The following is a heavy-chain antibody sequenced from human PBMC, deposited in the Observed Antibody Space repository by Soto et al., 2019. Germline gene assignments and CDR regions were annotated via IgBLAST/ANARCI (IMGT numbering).Heavy chain of an antibody. J-gene: IGHJ5*02. V-gene: IGHV3-23*01. CDR3: AKSDIWFGEDNWFDP. D-gene: IGHD3-10*01. CDR2: ISGSGGST. Sequence: PGGSLRLSCAASGFTFSSYAMSWVRQAPGKGLEWVSAISGSGGSTYYADSVKGRFTISRDNSKNTLYLQMNSLRAEDTAVYYCAKSDIWFGEDNWFDPWGQGTLVTVYS. CDR1: GFTFSSYA.